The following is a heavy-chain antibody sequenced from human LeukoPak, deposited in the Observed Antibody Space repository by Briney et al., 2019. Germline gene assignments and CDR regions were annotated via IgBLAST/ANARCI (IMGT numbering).Heavy chain of an antibody. D-gene: IGHD3-10*01. Sequence: GASVKVSCKASGYTFTGYYMHWVRQAPGRGLEWMGWINPNSGGTNYAQKFQGRVTMTRDTSISTAYMELSRLRSDDTAVYYCAREGQHYYGSGSYCGVWGKGTTVTISS. V-gene: IGHV1-2*02. CDR2: INPNSGGT. CDR1: GYTFTGYY. CDR3: AREGQHYYGSGSYCGV. J-gene: IGHJ6*04.